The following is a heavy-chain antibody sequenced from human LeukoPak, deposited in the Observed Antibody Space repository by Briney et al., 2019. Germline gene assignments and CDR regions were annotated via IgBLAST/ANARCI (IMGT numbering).Heavy chain of an antibody. CDR1: GGSFSGYY. Sequence: SETLSLTCAVYGGSFSGYYWSWIRQPPGKGLEWIGSIYYSGNTYYNPSLKSRVTVSVGTSKNQFSLKLNSVTAADTAVYYCARLPSSSWLNWFDPWGQGTLVTVSS. V-gene: IGHV4-34*01. J-gene: IGHJ5*02. D-gene: IGHD6-13*01. CDR2: IYYSGNT. CDR3: ARLPSSSWLNWFDP.